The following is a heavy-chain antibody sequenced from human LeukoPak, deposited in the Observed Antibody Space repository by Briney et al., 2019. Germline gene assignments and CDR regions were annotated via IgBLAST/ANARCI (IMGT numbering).Heavy chain of an antibody. CDR3: ARAGVRYCSGGSCYRIPFDY. V-gene: IGHV4-34*01. CDR2: FRHRGST. CDR1: GGSFRGYY. D-gene: IGHD2-15*01. J-gene: IGHJ4*02. Sequence: PSETLSLTCAVYGGSFRGYYWRGMREPPGKGLEGIGEFRHRGSTNYNPSLKSRVTISVDTSKNQFSLKLSSVPAADTAVYYCARAGVRYCSGGSCYRIPFDYWGQGTLVTVSS.